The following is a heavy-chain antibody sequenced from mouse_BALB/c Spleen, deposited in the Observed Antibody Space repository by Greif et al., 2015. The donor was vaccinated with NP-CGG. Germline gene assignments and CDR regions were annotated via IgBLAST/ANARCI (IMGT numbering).Heavy chain of an antibody. D-gene: IGHD1-1*01. J-gene: IGHJ2*01. CDR1: GYTFTSYW. Sequence: VKVVESGAELAKPGASVKMSCKASGYTFTSYWMHWVKQRPGQGLEWIGYINPSTGYTEYNQKFKDKATLTADKSSSTDYMHLSSLTSEDSAVYYCANYYGSSYYFDYWGQGTTLAVSS. CDR2: INPSTGYT. CDR3: ANYYGSSYYFDY. V-gene: IGHV1-7*01.